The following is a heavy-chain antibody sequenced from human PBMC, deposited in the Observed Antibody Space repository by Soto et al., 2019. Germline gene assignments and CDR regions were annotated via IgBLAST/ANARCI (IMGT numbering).Heavy chain of an antibody. V-gene: IGHV3-53*01. CDR2: IYSGGST. Sequence: GGSLRLSCAASGFTVSSNYMSWVRQAPGKGLEWVSVIYSGGSTYYADSVKGRFTISRDNSKNTLYLQMNSLRAEDTAVYYCARDRIVRCSSTSCPTDYYYYGMDVWGQGTTVTVSS. J-gene: IGHJ6*02. D-gene: IGHD2-2*01. CDR1: GFTVSSNY. CDR3: ARDRIVRCSSTSCPTDYYYYGMDV.